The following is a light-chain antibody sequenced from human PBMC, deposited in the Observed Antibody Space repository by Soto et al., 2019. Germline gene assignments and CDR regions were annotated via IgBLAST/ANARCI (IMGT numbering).Light chain of an antibody. V-gene: IGLV2-8*01. J-gene: IGLJ1*01. CDR3: SSYVGTNSHV. CDR2: EVY. Sequence: QSVLTQPPSASGSPGQSVTISCTGTSSDVGGYNYVSWYQHHPGKAPKLIIYEVYKRPSGVPDRFSGSKSGNTAALTVSGLQAEDEADYYCSSYVGTNSHVFGTGPKVTVL. CDR1: SSDVGGYNY.